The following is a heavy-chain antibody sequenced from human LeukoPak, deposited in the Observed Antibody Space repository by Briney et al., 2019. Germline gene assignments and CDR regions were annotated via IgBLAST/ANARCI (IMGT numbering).Heavy chain of an antibody. J-gene: IGHJ4*02. CDR3: ARGRLGTSMVRGVITKYFDY. CDR1: GGSFSGYY. V-gene: IGHV4-34*01. Sequence: SETLSLTCAVYGGSFSGYYWSWIRQPPGKGLEWIGEINHSGSTNYNPSLKSRVTISVDTSKNQFSLKLSSVTAADTAVYYCARGRLGTSMVRGVITKYFDYWGQGTLVTVSS. D-gene: IGHD3-10*01. CDR2: INHSGST.